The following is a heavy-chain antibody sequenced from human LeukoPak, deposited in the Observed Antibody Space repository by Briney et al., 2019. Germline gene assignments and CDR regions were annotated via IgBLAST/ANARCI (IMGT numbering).Heavy chain of an antibody. CDR3: ASSTSLNYYYGMDV. D-gene: IGHD2-2*01. V-gene: IGHV4-61*02. J-gene: IGHJ6*02. CDR1: GGSISSGSYY. CDR2: IYTSGST. Sequence: SETLSLTCTVSGGSISSGSYYWSWIRQPAGKGLEWIGRIYTSGSTNYNPSLKSRVTISVDTSKNQFSLKLSSVTAADTAVYYCASSTSLNYYYGMDVWGQGTTVTVSS.